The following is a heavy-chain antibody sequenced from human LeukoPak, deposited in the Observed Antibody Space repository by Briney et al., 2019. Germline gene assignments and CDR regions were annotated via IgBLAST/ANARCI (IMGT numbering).Heavy chain of an antibody. Sequence: GGSLRLSCAASGFTFGSYAMSWVRQAPGKGLEWVSAISGSGGATYYADSVKGRFTISRDNSKNIVFLQMNDLRTEDTAFYYCTRDSANYHFAYWGQGALVTVSS. CDR2: ISGSGGAT. V-gene: IGHV3-23*01. CDR1: GFTFGSYA. CDR3: TRDSANYHFAY. J-gene: IGHJ4*02. D-gene: IGHD4/OR15-4a*01.